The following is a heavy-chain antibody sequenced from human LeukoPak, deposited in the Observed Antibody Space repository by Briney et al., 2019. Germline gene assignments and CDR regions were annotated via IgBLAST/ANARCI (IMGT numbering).Heavy chain of an antibody. CDR1: GFTFSSYS. CDR2: ISSSSSYI. J-gene: IGHJ4*02. V-gene: IGHV3-21*01. D-gene: IGHD3-22*01. CDR3: ARAREIVVVPSFPY. Sequence: PGGSLRLSCAASGFTFSSYSMNWVRQAPGKGLEWVSSISSSSSYIYYADSVKGRFTISRDNAKNSLYLQMNSLRAEDTAVYYCARAREIVVVPSFPYWGQGTLVTVSS.